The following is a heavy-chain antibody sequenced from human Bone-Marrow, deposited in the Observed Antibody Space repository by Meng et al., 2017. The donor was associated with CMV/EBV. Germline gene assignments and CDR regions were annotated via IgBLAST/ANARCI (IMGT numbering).Heavy chain of an antibody. J-gene: IGHJ5*02. D-gene: IGHD3-3*01. V-gene: IGHV4-38-2*02. CDR2: IYDGGST. CDR3: ARVSIFGVVPNWFDP. CDR1: GHSISSDYF. Sequence: SETLSLTCRVSGHSISSDYFWGWVRQPPGKGLEWIGIYDGGSTYYNPSPKSRIVISVDTSKNQFSLKLSSVTAADTAVYYCARVSIFGVVPNWFDPWGQGTLVTVSS.